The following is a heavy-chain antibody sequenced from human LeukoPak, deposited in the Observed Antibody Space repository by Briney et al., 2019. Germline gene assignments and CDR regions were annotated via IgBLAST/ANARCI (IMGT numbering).Heavy chain of an antibody. CDR2: INIDGNTT. V-gene: IGHV3-74*01. CDR1: GFTFSTYW. CDR3: ARSSLDY. Sequence: GGSLRLSCAASGFTFSTYWMHWVRHAPGKGLVWVSHINIDGNTTTYADSVKGRFTISRDYAKNTLYLQLNSLRAEDTAMYYCARSSLDYWGQGTLVTVSS. J-gene: IGHJ4*02.